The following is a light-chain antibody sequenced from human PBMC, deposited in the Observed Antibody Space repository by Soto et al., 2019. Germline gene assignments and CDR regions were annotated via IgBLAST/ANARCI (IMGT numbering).Light chain of an antibody. V-gene: IGLV2-14*03. Sequence: QSALTQPASVSGSPGQSIAISCTGTSSDIGGYNCVSWYQQHPGTAPKLMIYDVASRPSGISNRFSGSKSGNTASLTISGLQDEDESDYYCSSCTGSSTPVVFGGVTKLTVL. CDR2: DVA. J-gene: IGLJ2*01. CDR3: SSCTGSSTPVV. CDR1: SSDIGGYNC.